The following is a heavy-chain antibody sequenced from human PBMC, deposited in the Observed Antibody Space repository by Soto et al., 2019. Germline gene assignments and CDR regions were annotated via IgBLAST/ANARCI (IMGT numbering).Heavy chain of an antibody. V-gene: IGHV1-69*12. CDR2: IIPIFGTA. Sequence: QVQLVQSGAEVKKPGYSVKVACKASGGTFSSYAISWVRQAPGQGLEWMGGIIPIFGTANYAQKFQGRVTITADESTSPAYMELSSLRSEDTAVYYCAHSHRKAARTSSNWFDPWGQGTLVTVSS. D-gene: IGHD2-2*01. J-gene: IGHJ5*02. CDR3: AHSHRKAARTSSNWFDP. CDR1: GGTFSSYA.